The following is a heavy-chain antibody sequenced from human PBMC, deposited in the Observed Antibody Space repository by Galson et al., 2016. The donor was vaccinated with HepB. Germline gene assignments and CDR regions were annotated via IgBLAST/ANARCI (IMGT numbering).Heavy chain of an antibody. V-gene: IGHV3-30*04. D-gene: IGHD3-22*01. J-gene: IGHJ4*02. Sequence: SLRLSCAASGFNFRNCAMHWVRQAPGKGLEWVAVISYDGGNIYYTDSVKGRFTISRDISENTLFLQMGGLTTEDTAVYYCARNPTYYYDSSGSYYGIDYWGQGTLVTVSS. CDR3: ARNPTYYYDSSGSYYGIDY. CDR2: ISYDGGNI. CDR1: GFNFRNCA.